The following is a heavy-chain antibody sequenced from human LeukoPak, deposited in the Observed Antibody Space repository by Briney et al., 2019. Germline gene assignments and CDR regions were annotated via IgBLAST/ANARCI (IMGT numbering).Heavy chain of an antibody. J-gene: IGHJ6*02. CDR1: GYTFTGCY. CDR2: INPNSGGT. CDR3: ARVRDIVVVPAALDYYYGMDV. D-gene: IGHD2-2*01. V-gene: IGHV1-2*02. Sequence: ASVKVSCKASGYTFTGCYMHWVRQAPGQGLEWMGWINPNSGGTNYAQKFQGRVTMTRDTSISTAYMELSRLRSDDTAVYYCARVRDIVVVPAALDYYYGMDVWGQGTTVTVSS.